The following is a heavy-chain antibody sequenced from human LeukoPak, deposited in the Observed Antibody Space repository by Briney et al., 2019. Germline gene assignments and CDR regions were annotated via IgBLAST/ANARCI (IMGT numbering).Heavy chain of an antibody. Sequence: GESLKISCKGSGYSFTSYWIGWVRQMPGKGLEWMGIIYPGDSDTKYSPSFQGQVTISADKSISTAYLQWSSLKASDTAMYYCARTGYTSGWYVGSFGYWGQGTLVTVSS. J-gene: IGHJ4*02. CDR3: ARTGYTSGWYVGSFGY. CDR1: GYSFTSYW. D-gene: IGHD6-19*01. V-gene: IGHV5-51*01. CDR2: IYPGDSDT.